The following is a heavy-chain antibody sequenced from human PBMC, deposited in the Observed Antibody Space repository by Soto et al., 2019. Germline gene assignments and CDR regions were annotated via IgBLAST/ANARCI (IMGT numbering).Heavy chain of an antibody. CDR3: ARGIGYCTNGVCPLIDY. Sequence: SETLSLTCTVSGGSVSSGSYYWSWIRQPPGKGLEWIGYIYYSGSTNYNPSLKSRVTISVDTSKNQFSLKLSSVTAADTAVYYCARGIGYCTNGVCPLIDYWGQGTLVTVSS. J-gene: IGHJ4*02. D-gene: IGHD2-8*01. CDR2: IYYSGST. V-gene: IGHV4-61*01. CDR1: GGSVSSGSYY.